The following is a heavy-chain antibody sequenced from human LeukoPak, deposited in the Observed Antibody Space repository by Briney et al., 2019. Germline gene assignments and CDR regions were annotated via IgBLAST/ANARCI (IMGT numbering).Heavy chain of an antibody. V-gene: IGHV3-21*01. D-gene: IGHD3-10*01. J-gene: IGHJ4*02. CDR2: ISSSSSYI. Sequence: PGGSLRLSCAASGFTFSSYSMNWVRQAPGKGLEWVSSISSSSSYIYYADSVKGRFTISRDNAKNSLYLQMNSLRAEDTAVYYCARDRHYGSGSYPGYWGREPWSPSPQ. CDR1: GFTFSSYS. CDR3: ARDRHYGSGSYPGY.